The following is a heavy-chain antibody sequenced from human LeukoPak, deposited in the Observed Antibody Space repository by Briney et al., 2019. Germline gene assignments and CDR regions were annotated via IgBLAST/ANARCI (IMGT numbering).Heavy chain of an antibody. Sequence: SETLSLTCAVYGGSFSGYYWSWIRQPPGKGLEWIGEINHSGSTNYNPSLKSRVTISVGTSKNQFSLKLSSVTAADTAVYYCARGAAMAMYYFDYRGQGTLVTVSS. V-gene: IGHV4-34*01. J-gene: IGHJ4*02. CDR3: ARGAAMAMYYFDY. CDR1: GGSFSGYY. D-gene: IGHD5-18*01. CDR2: INHSGST.